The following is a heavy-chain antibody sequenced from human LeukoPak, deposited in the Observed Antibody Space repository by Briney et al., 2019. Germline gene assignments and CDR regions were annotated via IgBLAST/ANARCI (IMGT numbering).Heavy chain of an antibody. Sequence: GGSLRLTCAASGFTFSNYWMSWVRQAPGKGLEWVANIKQDGSDEYYVDSVKGRFTISRDNAKNSLYLQMNGLRAEDTAVYYCARGYCSITSCYPNWFDPWGQGTLVTVSS. J-gene: IGHJ5*02. V-gene: IGHV3-7*01. D-gene: IGHD2-2*01. CDR1: GFTFSNYW. CDR2: IKQDGSDE. CDR3: ARGYCSITSCYPNWFDP.